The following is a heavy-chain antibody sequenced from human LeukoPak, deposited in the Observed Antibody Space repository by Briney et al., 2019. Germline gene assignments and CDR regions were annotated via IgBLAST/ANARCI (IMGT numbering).Heavy chain of an antibody. J-gene: IGHJ4*02. CDR2: LYYSGST. Sequence: SETLSLTCAVYGGSFSGYYWSWIRQPPGKGLEWIGYLYYSGSTNYNPSLKSRVTISVDTSKNQFSLKLSSVTAADTAVYYCARIPELSLYRYFDYWGQGTLVTVSS. D-gene: IGHD3-16*02. V-gene: IGHV4-59*01. CDR3: ARIPELSLYRYFDY. CDR1: GGSFSGYY.